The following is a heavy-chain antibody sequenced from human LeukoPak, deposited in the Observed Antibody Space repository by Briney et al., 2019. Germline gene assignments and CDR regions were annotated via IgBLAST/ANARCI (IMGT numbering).Heavy chain of an antibody. D-gene: IGHD1-14*01. CDR1: GFTFSSYA. V-gene: IGHV3-23*01. Sequence: PGGSLRLSCAVSGFTFSSYAMSWVRQAPGKGLEWVSTISGSGENTYHADSVKGRFTISRDNSKNTLYLQMNSLRAEDTAVYYCAKPARTDYADYWGQGTLVTVSS. CDR3: AKPARTDYADY. CDR2: ISGSGENT. J-gene: IGHJ4*02.